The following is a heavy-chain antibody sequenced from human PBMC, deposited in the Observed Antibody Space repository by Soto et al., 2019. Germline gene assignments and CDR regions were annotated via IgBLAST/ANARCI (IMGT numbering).Heavy chain of an antibody. CDR3: ARYNAASGTYYFDY. V-gene: IGHV4-4*02. CDR1: GASVSSTYW. CDR2: INHRGSA. Sequence: PSETLSHTCAVSGASVSSTYWGSWVGQPPGKGPEWIGEINHRGSANYNPSLRSRVTMSVDISKSQFSLRLTSVTAADTAVYYCARYNAASGTYYFDYWGQGALVTVS. D-gene: IGHD6-13*01. J-gene: IGHJ4*02.